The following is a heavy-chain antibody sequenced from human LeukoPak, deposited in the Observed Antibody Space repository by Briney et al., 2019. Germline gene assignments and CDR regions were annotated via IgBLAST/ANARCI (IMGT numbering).Heavy chain of an antibody. CDR1: GLTFSRFA. Sequence: GGSLRLSCAASGLTFSRFAMTWVRQAPGKGLEWVSVVSGSGGSTYYADSVKGRFTISRDNSKNTLYLQMNSLRAEDTAVYYCAKDRGYSYGNYYYAMDVWGQGTTVTVSS. CDR3: AKDRGYSYGNYYYAMDV. J-gene: IGHJ6*02. D-gene: IGHD5-18*01. CDR2: VSGSGGST. V-gene: IGHV3-23*01.